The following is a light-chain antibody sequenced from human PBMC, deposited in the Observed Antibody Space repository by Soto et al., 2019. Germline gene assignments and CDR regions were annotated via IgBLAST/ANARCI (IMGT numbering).Light chain of an antibody. J-gene: IGKJ4*01. CDR3: QQSSSTPLT. CDR2: SAS. Sequence: IHMTPSPSALSASVGDRVTISCWASETISHYLNWYQQKPGKAPKLLIYSASKLQSGVPARFSGSGSGTDFTLTITSLQSEDFATYYCQQSSSTPLTFSGGTKVDIK. CDR1: ETISHY. V-gene: IGKV1-39*01.